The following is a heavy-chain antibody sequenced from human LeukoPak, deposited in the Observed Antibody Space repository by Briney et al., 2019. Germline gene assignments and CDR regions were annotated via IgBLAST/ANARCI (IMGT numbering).Heavy chain of an antibody. J-gene: IGHJ4*02. Sequence: GGSLRLSCAASGFTFSSYGMHWVRQAPGKGLERVAVISYDGSNKYYADSVKGRFTISRDNSKNTLYLQMNSLRAEDTAVYYCANSLLAAALDYWGQGTLVTVSS. V-gene: IGHV3-30*18. CDR2: ISYDGSNK. CDR1: GFTFSSYG. D-gene: IGHD6-13*01. CDR3: ANSLLAAALDY.